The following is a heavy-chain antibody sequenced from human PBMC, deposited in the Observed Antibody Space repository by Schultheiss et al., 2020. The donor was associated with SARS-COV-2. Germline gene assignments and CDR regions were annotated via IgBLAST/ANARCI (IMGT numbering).Heavy chain of an antibody. D-gene: IGHD1-20*01. CDR2: IYYSGST. CDR3: ARGWYNWNYYYYGMDV. CDR1: GGSISSGGYS. V-gene: IGHV4-30-4*07. J-gene: IGHJ6*02. Sequence: SETLSLTCAVSGGSISSGGYSWSWIRQPPGKGLEWIGCIYYSGSTYYNPSLKSRVTISVDTSKNQFSLKLSSVTAADTAVYYCARGWYNWNYYYYGMDVWGQGTTVTVSS.